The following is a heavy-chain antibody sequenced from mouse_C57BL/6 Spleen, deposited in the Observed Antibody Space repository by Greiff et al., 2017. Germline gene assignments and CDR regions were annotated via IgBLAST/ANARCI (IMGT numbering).Heavy chain of an antibody. D-gene: IGHD2-12*01. Sequence: QVQLQQSGPELVKPGASVKISCKASGYSFTSYYIHWVKQRPGQGLEWIGWIYPGSGNTKYNEKFKGKATLTADTSSSTAYMQLSSLTSEDSAVYYCARSYDDYAMDYWGQGTSVTVSS. CDR2: IYPGSGNT. V-gene: IGHV1-66*01. CDR3: ARSYDDYAMDY. J-gene: IGHJ4*01. CDR1: GYSFTSYY.